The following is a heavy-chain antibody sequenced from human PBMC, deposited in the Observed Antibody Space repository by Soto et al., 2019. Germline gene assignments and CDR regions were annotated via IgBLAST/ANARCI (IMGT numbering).Heavy chain of an antibody. Sequence: PSETLSLTCAVSSGSISSSNWWSWVRQPPGKGLEWIGEIYHSGSTNYNPSLKSRVTISVDKSKNQFSLKLSSVTAADTAVYYWARSSFSYGSWGGNGFDPGGQGTLATVPS. J-gene: IGHJ5*02. CDR2: IYHSGST. CDR1: SGSISSSNW. CDR3: ARSSFSYGSWGGNGFDP. D-gene: IGHD6-6*01. V-gene: IGHV4-4*02.